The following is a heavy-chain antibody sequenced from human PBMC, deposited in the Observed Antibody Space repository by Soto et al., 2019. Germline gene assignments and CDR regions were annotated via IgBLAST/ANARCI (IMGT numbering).Heavy chain of an antibody. CDR3: ARDLKAVVNHILYNHFGLDV. CDR2: ISSGASTI. CDR1: GFIFNDYY. J-gene: IGHJ6*02. D-gene: IGHD3-22*01. V-gene: IGHV3-11*01. Sequence: QEQLVESGGGLVKPGGSLRLSCAASGFIFNDYYMSWIRQAPGKGLEWVAYISSGASTISYADSVKGRFTISRDNTKNLLYLQMNILGAEDTAVYYCARDLKAVVNHILYNHFGLDVWGQGTTVTVAS.